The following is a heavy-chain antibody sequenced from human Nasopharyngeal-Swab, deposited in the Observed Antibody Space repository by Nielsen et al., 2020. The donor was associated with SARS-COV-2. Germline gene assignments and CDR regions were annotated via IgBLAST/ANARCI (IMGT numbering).Heavy chain of an antibody. J-gene: IGHJ4*02. Sequence: SCAASGFTFSSYAMHWVRQAPGKGLEWVAVISYDGSNKYYADSVKGRFTISRDNSKNTLYLQMNSLRAEDTAVYYCARSLGGSYYGPNDYWGQGTLVTVSS. CDR3: ARSLGGSYYGPNDY. D-gene: IGHD1-26*01. CDR2: ISYDGSNK. V-gene: IGHV3-30*04. CDR1: GFTFSSYA.